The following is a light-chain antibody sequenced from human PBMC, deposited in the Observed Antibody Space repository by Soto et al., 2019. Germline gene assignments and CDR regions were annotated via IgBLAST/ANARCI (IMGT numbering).Light chain of an antibody. Sequence: DIQLTQSPSFLSASVGDRVTITCRASQGINHYVAWYQQKPGKAPKCLIYGASALQSGVPSRFSGSGSWAEFTLSISSLQPEDFATYYCQHVYSYPLTFGGGTRVKI. CDR1: QGINHY. CDR3: QHVYSYPLT. V-gene: IGKV1-9*01. CDR2: GAS. J-gene: IGKJ4*01.